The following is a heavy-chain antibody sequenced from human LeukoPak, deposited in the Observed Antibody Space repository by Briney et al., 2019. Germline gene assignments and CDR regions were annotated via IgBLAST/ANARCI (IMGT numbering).Heavy chain of an antibody. J-gene: IGHJ5*02. CDR2: IYYSGST. Sequence: SETLSLTCTVSGGSISSYYWSWIRQPPGKGLEWIGYIYYSGSTSYNPSLKSRVTISVDTSKNQFSLKLSSVTAADTAVYYCARVALGWFDPWGQGTLVTVSS. CDR3: ARVALGWFDP. V-gene: IGHV4-59*01. CDR1: GGSISSYY.